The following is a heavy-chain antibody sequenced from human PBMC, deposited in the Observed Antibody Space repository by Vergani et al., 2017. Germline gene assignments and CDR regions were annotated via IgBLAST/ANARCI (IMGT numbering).Heavy chain of an antibody. CDR3: AREGGKAAGYFDL. V-gene: IGHV2-5*01. J-gene: IGHJ4*02. D-gene: IGHD6-13*01. Sequence: QITLKESSPTLVKPTQTLTLTCTLSGFSLTTPGVGVAWIRQPPGKALEWLAIIYWNDDVRYRPSLNNRRTITKDTAKNQVVLTMTKMDPVDTGTYYCAREGGKAAGYFDLWGPGSLVTVSS. CDR2: IYWNDDV. CDR1: GFSLTTPGVG.